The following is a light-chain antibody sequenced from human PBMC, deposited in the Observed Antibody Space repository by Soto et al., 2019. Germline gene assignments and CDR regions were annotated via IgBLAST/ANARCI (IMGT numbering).Light chain of an antibody. CDR1: QSVSNY. CDR3: QQRFDWTKIT. J-gene: IGKJ5*01. Sequence: EIVLTQSPATLSLSPGERVTLSCRASQSVSNYLAWYQQKPGQAPRLLVSAASNRATGIPARLSGSGSGTDYTLTISSLEPEDFGVFYCQQRFDWTKITFGQGTRLENK. CDR2: AAS. V-gene: IGKV3-11*01.